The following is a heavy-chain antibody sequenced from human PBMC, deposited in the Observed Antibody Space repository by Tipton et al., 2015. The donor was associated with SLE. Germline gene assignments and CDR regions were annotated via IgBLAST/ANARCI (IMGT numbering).Heavy chain of an antibody. Sequence: GLVKPSETLSLTCAVYGGSFSAYPWSWIRQPPGKGLEWIGEINHSGSTKYNSSLKSRVSMSIDTSNNQFYLNLNSVTAADTAVYYCARLLPMVRGWFDPWGQGTLVTVSS. D-gene: IGHD3-10*01. J-gene: IGHJ5*02. V-gene: IGHV4-34*01. CDR3: ARLLPMVRGWFDP. CDR2: INHSGST. CDR1: GGSFSAYP.